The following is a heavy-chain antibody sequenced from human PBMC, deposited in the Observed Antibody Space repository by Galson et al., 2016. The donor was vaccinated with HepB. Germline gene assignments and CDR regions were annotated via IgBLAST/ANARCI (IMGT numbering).Heavy chain of an antibody. Sequence: SLRLSCAASGFSFSSYGIHWVRQAPGKGLDWVAVILYDGSDKYYADSVKGRFTISSDNYKNTLYLQMNSMRAEDKAVYYCARDPSHCGGDCYLGYYYYGMDVWGQGTTVTVSS. CDR3: ARDPSHCGGDCYLGYYYYGMDV. V-gene: IGHV3-30*19. J-gene: IGHJ6*02. D-gene: IGHD2-21*02. CDR2: ILYDGSDK. CDR1: GFSFSSYG.